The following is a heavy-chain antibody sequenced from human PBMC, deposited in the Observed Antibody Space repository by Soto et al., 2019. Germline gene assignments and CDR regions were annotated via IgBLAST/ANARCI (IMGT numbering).Heavy chain of an antibody. CDR2: IYYSGST. V-gene: IGHV4-59*01. Sequence: SETLSLTCTVSGGSISSYYWSWIRQPPGKGLEWIGYIYYSGSTNYNPSLKSRVTISVDTSKNQFSLKLSSVTAADTAVYYCARALAAFPKLGYCSGGSCYPLMDVWGKGTTVTVSS. D-gene: IGHD2-15*01. CDR3: ARALAAFPKLGYCSGGSCYPLMDV. CDR1: GGSISSYY. J-gene: IGHJ6*04.